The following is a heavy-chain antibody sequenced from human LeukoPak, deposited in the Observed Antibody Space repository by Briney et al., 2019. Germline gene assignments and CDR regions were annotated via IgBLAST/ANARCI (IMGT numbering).Heavy chain of an antibody. CDR3: ARDKRPPYSGSYGWFDP. V-gene: IGHV3-30-3*01. Sequence: GGSLRLSCAASGFTFSSYAMHWVRQAPGKGLEWVAVISYDGSNKYYADSVKGRFTISRDNSKNTLYLQMNSLRAEDTAVYYCARDKRPPYSGSYGWFDPWGQGTLVTVSS. CDR1: GFTFSSYA. J-gene: IGHJ5*02. D-gene: IGHD1-26*01. CDR2: ISYDGSNK.